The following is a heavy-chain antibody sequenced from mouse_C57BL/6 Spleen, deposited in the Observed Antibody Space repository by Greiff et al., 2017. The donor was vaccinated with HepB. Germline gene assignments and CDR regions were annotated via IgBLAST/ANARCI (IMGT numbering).Heavy chain of an antibody. CDR3: TIITTVVANFDY. Sequence: QVQLQQSGAELVKPGASVKLSCKASGYTFTSYWMHWVKQRPGQGLEWIGMIHPNSGSTNYNEKFKSKATLTVDKSSSTAYMQLSSLTSEDSAVYYCTIITTVVANFDYWGQGTTLTVSS. V-gene: IGHV1-64*01. J-gene: IGHJ2*01. CDR2: IHPNSGST. CDR1: GYTFTSYW. D-gene: IGHD1-1*01.